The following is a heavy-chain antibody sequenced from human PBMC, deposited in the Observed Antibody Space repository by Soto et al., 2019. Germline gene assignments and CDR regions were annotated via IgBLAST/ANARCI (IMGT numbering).Heavy chain of an antibody. CDR1: GFTVSSNY. Sequence: GESLKISCAASGFTVSSNYMSWVRQAPGKGLEWVSVIYSGGSTYYADSVKGRFTISRDNSKNTLYLQMNSLRAEDTAVYYCASEQWLVKGYAFDIWGQGTMVTVSS. CDR2: IYSGGST. D-gene: IGHD6-19*01. V-gene: IGHV3-66*01. J-gene: IGHJ3*02. CDR3: ASEQWLVKGYAFDI.